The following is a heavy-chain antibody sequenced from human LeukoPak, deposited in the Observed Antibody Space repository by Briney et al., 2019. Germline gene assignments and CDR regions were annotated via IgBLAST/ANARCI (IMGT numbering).Heavy chain of an antibody. CDR1: GGSISSGSYY. Sequence: SETLSLTCTVSGGSISSGSYYWSWIRQPAGKGLEWIGRIYTSGSTNYNPSLKSRVTISVDTSKNQFSLKLSSVTAADTAVYYCARGRSSQKIQLWSRGDDYWGQGTLVTVSS. D-gene: IGHD5-18*01. J-gene: IGHJ4*02. V-gene: IGHV4-61*02. CDR2: IYTSGST. CDR3: ARGRSSQKIQLWSRGDDY.